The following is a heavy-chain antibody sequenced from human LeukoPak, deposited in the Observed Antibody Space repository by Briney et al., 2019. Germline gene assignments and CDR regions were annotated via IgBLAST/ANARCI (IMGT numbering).Heavy chain of an antibody. V-gene: IGHV3-33*01. CDR1: GFTFSSYG. CDR2: IWYDGSNK. J-gene: IGHJ6*02. D-gene: IGHD2-2*01. CDR3: ARDGCSSTSCPVNYYYYYYGMDV. Sequence: GGSLRLSCAASGFTFSSYGMHWVRQAPGKGLEWVAVIWYDGSNKYYADSVKGRLTISRDNSKNTLYLQMNSLRAEDTAVYYCARDGCSSTSCPVNYYYYYYGMDVWGQGTTVTVSS.